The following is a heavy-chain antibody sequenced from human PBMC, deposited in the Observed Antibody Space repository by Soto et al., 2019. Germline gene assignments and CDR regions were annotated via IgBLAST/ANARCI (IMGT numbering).Heavy chain of an antibody. Sequence: GASVKVSCKASGYTFTGHYMHWVRQAPGQGLEWMGWINPNGGGTKYAHKFQGRVTMTRDTSISTAYMELSSLRSDDTAVYYCSRESGQLGYHYGVDVWGQGTAVTVS. V-gene: IGHV1-2*02. D-gene: IGHD6-13*01. CDR1: GYTFTGHY. CDR3: SRESGQLGYHYGVDV. CDR2: INPNGGGT. J-gene: IGHJ6*02.